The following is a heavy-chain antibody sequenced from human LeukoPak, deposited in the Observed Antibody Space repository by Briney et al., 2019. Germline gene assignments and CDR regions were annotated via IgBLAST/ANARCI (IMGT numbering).Heavy chain of an antibody. Sequence: SETLSLTCTVSGYSISSGYYWGWIRQPPGKGLEWIGSIYYSGTTYYHPPLKSRVTISVHTSKHQFSLKLSSVTAADPAVYYCARRYCSSTSCYGGNWLDPWGQGTLVTLSS. V-gene: IGHV4-38-2*02. CDR2: IYYSGTT. CDR3: ARRYCSSTSCYGGNWLDP. J-gene: IGHJ5*02. CDR1: GYSISSGYY. D-gene: IGHD2-2*01.